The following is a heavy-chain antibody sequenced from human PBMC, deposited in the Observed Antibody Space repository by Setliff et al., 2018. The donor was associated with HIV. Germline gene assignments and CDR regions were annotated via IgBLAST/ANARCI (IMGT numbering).Heavy chain of an antibody. V-gene: IGHV1-18*01. J-gene: IGHJ6*03. CDR1: GYSFSNYG. D-gene: IGHD6-25*01. CDR2: ISGYNRNT. CDR3: ARWVDDNSEGSYYHYMDV. Sequence: ASVKVSCKASGYSFSNYGISWVRQAPGQGLEWMGWISGYNRNTEYAQNLRGRVTVTKDTSTNTAYMEPRNLRSDDTAVYYCARWVDDNSEGSYYHYMDVWGNGASVTVSS.